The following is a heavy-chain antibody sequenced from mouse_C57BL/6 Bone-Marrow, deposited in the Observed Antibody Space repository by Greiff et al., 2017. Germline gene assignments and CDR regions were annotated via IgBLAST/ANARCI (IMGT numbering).Heavy chain of an antibody. CDR3: AREFRAMDY. Sequence: VQLQQPGAELVRPGSSVKLSCTASGYTFTSYWMDWVKQRPGQGLEWIGNIYPSDSETHYNQKFKDKATLTVDKSSSTAYMQLSSLTSEDAAVYYWAREFRAMDYWGQGTSVTVSS. CDR2: IYPSDSET. V-gene: IGHV1-61*01. CDR1: GYTFTSYW. J-gene: IGHJ4*01.